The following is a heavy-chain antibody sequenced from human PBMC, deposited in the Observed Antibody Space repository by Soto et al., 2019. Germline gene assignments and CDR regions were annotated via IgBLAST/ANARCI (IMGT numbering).Heavy chain of an antibody. J-gene: IGHJ4*02. D-gene: IGHD3-3*01. V-gene: IGHV3-48*03. CDR3: ARGSITIFGVVLY. CDR1: GFTFSSYE. Sequence: VQLVESGGGLVQPGGSLRLSCAASGFTFSSYEMNWVRQAPGKGQEWVSYISSSGNTIYYADSVKGRFTVSRDNAKNSLYLQMNSLRAEDTAVYYCARGSITIFGVVLYWGQGTLVTVSS. CDR2: ISSSGNTI.